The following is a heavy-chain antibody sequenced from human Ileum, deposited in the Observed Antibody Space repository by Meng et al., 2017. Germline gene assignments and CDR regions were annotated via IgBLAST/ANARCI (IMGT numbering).Heavy chain of an antibody. CDR1: GFTFSSYW. D-gene: IGHD3-10*01. CDR2: INSEGSNT. CDR3: ATGNYHGFDI. Sequence: GGSLRLSCAASGFTFSSYWMHWVRQAPGRGLMWVSRINSEGSNTSYADSVKGRFTITRDNAKNTLYLQINSLRAKDTAVYYCATGNYHGFDIWGQGTMVTVSS. V-gene: IGHV3-74*01. J-gene: IGHJ3*02.